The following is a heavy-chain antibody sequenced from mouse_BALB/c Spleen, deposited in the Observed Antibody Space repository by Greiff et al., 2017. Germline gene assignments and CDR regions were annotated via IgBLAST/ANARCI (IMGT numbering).Heavy chain of an antibody. J-gene: IGHJ1*01. D-gene: IGHD5-2*01. CDR3: ARSCDEHLPRYFDD. V-gene: IGHV3-2*02. CDR1: GFSITSDYA. Sequence: EVKLMESGPGLVQPSQSLSLTCTVSGFSITSDYAWNWIRQFPGNKLEWMCYISYSGSTSYNPSLKSRISITRDTSKNQFFLQLNSVTTEDTATYCGARSCDEHLPRYFDDWGAGTTVTVSS. CDR2: ISYSGST.